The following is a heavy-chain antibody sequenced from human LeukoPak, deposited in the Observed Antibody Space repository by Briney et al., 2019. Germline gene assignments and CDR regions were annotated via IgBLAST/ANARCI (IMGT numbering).Heavy chain of an antibody. CDR2: ISTYNGNT. J-gene: IGHJ4*02. CDR1: GFTFTTYG. CDR3: ARVSEEVLRYFDWLPRGDFDY. V-gene: IGHV1-18*01. D-gene: IGHD3-9*01. Sequence: ASVKVSCKASGFTFTTYGISWVRQAPGQGLEWMGWISTYNGNTNTDYAQKLQGRVTMTTDTSTSTAYMELRSLRSDDTAVYYCARVSEEVLRYFDWLPRGDFDYWGQGTLVTVSS.